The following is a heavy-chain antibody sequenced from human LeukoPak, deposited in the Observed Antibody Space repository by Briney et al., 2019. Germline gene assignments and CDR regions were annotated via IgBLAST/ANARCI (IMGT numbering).Heavy chain of an antibody. CDR1: GGSISSDW. J-gene: IGHJ5*02. Sequence: PSETLSLTCTVSGGSISSDWWSWIRQPPGKGLEWIGYIYYSGSTNYNPSLKSRVTISVDTSKNQFSLKLSSVTAADTPVYYCARDRGYCSGGSCYRWFDPWGQGTLVTVSS. V-gene: IGHV4-59*01. CDR3: ARDRGYCSGGSCYRWFDP. D-gene: IGHD2-15*01. CDR2: IYYSGST.